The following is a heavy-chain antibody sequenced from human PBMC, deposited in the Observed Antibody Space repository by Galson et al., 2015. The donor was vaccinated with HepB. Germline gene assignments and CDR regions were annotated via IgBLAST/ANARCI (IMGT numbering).Heavy chain of an antibody. CDR2: INSDGSST. Sequence: SLRLSCAASGFTFSSYWMHWVRQAPGKGLVWVSRINSDGSSTSYADSVKGRFTISRDNAKNTLYLQMNSLRAEDTAVYYCARAAPYYYYYMDVWGKGTTVTVSS. CDR3: ARAAPYYYYYMDV. V-gene: IGHV3-74*01. CDR1: GFTFSSYW. J-gene: IGHJ6*03.